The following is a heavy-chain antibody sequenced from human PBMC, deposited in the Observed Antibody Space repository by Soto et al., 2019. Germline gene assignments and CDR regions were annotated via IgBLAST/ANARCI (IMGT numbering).Heavy chain of an antibody. CDR2: VYYTGST. D-gene: IGHD3-22*01. J-gene: IGHJ4*02. Sequence: SEPLSLTCTVSGDSISTFYWGWMRQSPGKELEWIGYVYYTGSTNYNPSLKSRVTISVDRSKNQFSLKLTSANAADTAVYYCARGRTVRNYADDSSDYFYIFDYWGQGTQVTVSS. V-gene: IGHV4-59*01. CDR3: ARGRTVRNYADDSSDYFYIFDY. CDR1: GDSISTFY.